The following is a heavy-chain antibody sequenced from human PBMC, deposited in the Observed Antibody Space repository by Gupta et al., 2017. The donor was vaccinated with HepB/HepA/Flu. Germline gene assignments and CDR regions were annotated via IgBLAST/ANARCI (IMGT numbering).Heavy chain of an antibody. V-gene: IGHV3-23*01. CDR2: VSGSGDRT. J-gene: IGHJ4*02. CDR3: AKGHRNNWNYVPYFDY. D-gene: IGHD1-7*01. Sequence: EVQLLAPGGGVGQPGASLSLPCTPSGFSFYNYTLTWRPQSPGKGLDWVSGVSGSGDRTFYADSVKGRFTISRDDVRNTLYLQMNSLSAEDTAIYYCAKGHRNNWNYVPYFDYWGQGALVTVSS. CDR1: GFSFYNYT.